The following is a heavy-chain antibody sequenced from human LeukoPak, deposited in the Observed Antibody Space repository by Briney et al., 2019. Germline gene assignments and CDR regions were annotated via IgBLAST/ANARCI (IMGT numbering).Heavy chain of an antibody. CDR3: ATSARTYIGSSLDY. CDR1: GFTFSTYW. D-gene: IGHD2-15*01. CDR2: ISSDASIT. Sequence: PGGSLRLSCAASGFTFSTYWMHWVRQDPGKGLVWVSRISSDASITSYADPVKGRFTISRDNAKNTLYLRMNSLRAEDTALYYCATSARTYIGSSLDYWGQGTLVTVSS. J-gene: IGHJ4*02. V-gene: IGHV3-74*01.